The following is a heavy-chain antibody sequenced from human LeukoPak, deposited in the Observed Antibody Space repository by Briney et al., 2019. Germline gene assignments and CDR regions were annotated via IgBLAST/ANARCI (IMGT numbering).Heavy chain of an antibody. CDR2: MNPNSGNT. Sequence: ASVKVSCKASGYTFTSYDINWVRQATGQGLEWMGWMNPNSGNTGYAQKFQGRVTITRNTSISTAYMELSSLRSEDTAVYYCARDYSYYDFWSGYLTNWFDPWGQGTLVTVSS. CDR3: ARDYSYYDFWSGYLTNWFDP. J-gene: IGHJ5*02. D-gene: IGHD3-3*01. CDR1: GYTFTSYD. V-gene: IGHV1-8*03.